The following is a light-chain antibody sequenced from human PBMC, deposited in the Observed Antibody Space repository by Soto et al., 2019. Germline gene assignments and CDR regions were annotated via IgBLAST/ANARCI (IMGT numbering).Light chain of an antibody. Sequence: DLQMTQSPSSLSASVGDTVTITCRASQSVSNFLGWFQQKPGKPPKSLIYTAWNLESGVPTRFRGSGSGTQFTLTINDLQREDFATYYCQQYRSYPRTFGQGTKVEIK. CDR3: QQYRSYPRT. V-gene: IGKV1-16*01. CDR1: QSVSNF. CDR2: TAW. J-gene: IGKJ1*01.